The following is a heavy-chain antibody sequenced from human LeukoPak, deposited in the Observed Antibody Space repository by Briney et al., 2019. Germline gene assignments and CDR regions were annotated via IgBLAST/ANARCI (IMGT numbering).Heavy chain of an antibody. V-gene: IGHV3-23*01. Sequence: GGSLRLSCAASGFTFSNYAMDWVRQAPGKGLEWVSLISGSGDSTYYADSVKGRFTISRDNSKNTLYLQINSLRAEDTAFYYCAKSRLAFCGGDCYSDDYWGQGTLVTVSS. CDR1: GFTFSNYA. J-gene: IGHJ4*02. CDR3: AKSRLAFCGGDCYSDDY. D-gene: IGHD2-21*01. CDR2: ISGSGDST.